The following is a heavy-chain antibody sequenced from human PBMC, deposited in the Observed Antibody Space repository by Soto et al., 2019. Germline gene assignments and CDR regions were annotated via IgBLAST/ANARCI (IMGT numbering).Heavy chain of an antibody. Sequence: SETLSLTCTVSGGSISSYYWSWIRQPPGKGLEWIGYIYYSGSTNYNPSLKSRVTISVDTSKNQFSLKLSSVTAADTAVYYCARLSLLRCFDWLLLDPWGQGTLVTVSS. CDR1: GGSISSYY. CDR3: ARLSLLRCFDWLLLDP. D-gene: IGHD3-9*01. V-gene: IGHV4-59*08. CDR2: IYYSGST. J-gene: IGHJ5*02.